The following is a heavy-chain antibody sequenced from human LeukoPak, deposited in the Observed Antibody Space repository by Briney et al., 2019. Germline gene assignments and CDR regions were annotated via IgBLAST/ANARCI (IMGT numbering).Heavy chain of an antibody. Sequence: SVKVSCKASGGTFSSYAISWVRQAPGQGLEWIGGIIPIFGTANYAQKFQGRVTITADESTSTAYMDLSSLRSEDTAVYYCARENSTGSYLFDYWGQGTLVTVSS. V-gene: IGHV1-69*13. D-gene: IGHD1-1*01. J-gene: IGHJ4*02. CDR1: GGTFSSYA. CDR3: ARENSTGSYLFDY. CDR2: IIPIFGTA.